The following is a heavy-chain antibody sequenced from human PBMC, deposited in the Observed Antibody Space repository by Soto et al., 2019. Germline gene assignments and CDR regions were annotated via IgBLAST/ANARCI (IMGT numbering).Heavy chain of an antibody. D-gene: IGHD3-3*01. Sequence: QITLNESGPTVVRPTETLTLTCRFSGFSLTTSGVGVGWIRQSPGKAPAWLALIYWDDDKRYSASLKSGLTIAQDTSKSQVVLTVSDLDPTDTATYYCAHRVLRTVFGLVTTTAIYFDFWCQGTPVAVSS. V-gene: IGHV2-5*02. CDR2: IYWDDDK. CDR1: GFSLTTSGVG. CDR3: AHRVLRTVFGLVTTTAIYFDF. J-gene: IGHJ4*02.